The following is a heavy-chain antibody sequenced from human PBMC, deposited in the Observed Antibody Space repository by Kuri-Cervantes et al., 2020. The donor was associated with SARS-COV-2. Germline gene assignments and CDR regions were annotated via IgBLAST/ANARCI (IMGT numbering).Heavy chain of an antibody. CDR2: INHSGST. V-gene: IGHV4-34*01. Sequence: GSLRLSCAVYGGSFGGYYWSWIRQPPGKGLEWIGEINHSGSTNYNPSLKSRVTISVDTSKNQFSLKLSSVTAADTAVYYCARGVGAAVAGTLIAIYYYYGMDVWGQGTTVTVSS. J-gene: IGHJ6*02. CDR1: GGSFGGYY. D-gene: IGHD6-19*01. CDR3: ARGVGAAVAGTLIAIYYYYGMDV.